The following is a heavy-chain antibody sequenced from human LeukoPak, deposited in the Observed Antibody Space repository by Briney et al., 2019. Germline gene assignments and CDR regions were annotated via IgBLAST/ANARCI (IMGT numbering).Heavy chain of an antibody. Sequence: GGSLRLSCAASGFTFSNHGMSWVRQAPGKGLEWVSSISGSGGSTYYADSVKGRFTISRDNSKNTLNLQMNSLRAEDTVVYYCARQSSIWNYYFDYWGQGTLVTVSS. J-gene: IGHJ4*02. D-gene: IGHD6-13*01. CDR1: GFTFSNHG. CDR2: ISGSGGST. CDR3: ARQSSIWNYYFDY. V-gene: IGHV3-23*01.